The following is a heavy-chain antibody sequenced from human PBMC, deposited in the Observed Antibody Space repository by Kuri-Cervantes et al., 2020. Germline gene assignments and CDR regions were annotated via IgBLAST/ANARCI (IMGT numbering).Heavy chain of an antibody. V-gene: IGHV3-30*18. CDR2: ISYDGTET. CDR1: GFTMSNYA. D-gene: IGHD4-17*01. CDR3: AKHGATTMHYYYYGMDV. Sequence: GGSLRLSCAASGFTMSNYAMHWVRQTPGKGLEWVAVISYDGTETYYADSVQGRFTISRDDSQSTVALQMKNLRVEDTALYYCAKHGATTMHYYYYGMDVWGQGTTVTVSS. J-gene: IGHJ6*02.